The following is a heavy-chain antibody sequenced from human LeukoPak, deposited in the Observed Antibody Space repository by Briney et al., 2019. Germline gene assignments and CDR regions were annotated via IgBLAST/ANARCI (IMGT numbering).Heavy chain of an antibody. V-gene: IGHV1-2*02. CDR2: INPNSGGT. CDR1: GYSFTSYY. D-gene: IGHD6-13*01. Sequence: GASVKVSCKASGYSFTSYYMHWVRQAPGQGLEWMGWINPNSGGTNYAQKFQGRVTMTRDTSISTAYMELSRLRSDDTAVYYCARDIEQQLVQYDYWGQGTLVTVSS. J-gene: IGHJ4*02. CDR3: ARDIEQQLVQYDY.